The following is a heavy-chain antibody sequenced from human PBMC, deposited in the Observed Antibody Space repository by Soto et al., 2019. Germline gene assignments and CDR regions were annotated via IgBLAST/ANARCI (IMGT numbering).Heavy chain of an antibody. V-gene: IGHV1-69*06. J-gene: IGHJ5*02. D-gene: IGHD6-19*01. CDR1: GGTFSSYS. CDR3: ARDGVAVAGRRVWFDP. CDR2: IIPIFGTA. Sequence: SVKVSCKASGGTFSSYSISWVGQAPGQGLEWMGGIIPIFGTANYAQKFQGRVTITADKSTSTAYMELSSLRSEDTAVYYCARDGVAVAGRRVWFDPWGQGTLVTVSS.